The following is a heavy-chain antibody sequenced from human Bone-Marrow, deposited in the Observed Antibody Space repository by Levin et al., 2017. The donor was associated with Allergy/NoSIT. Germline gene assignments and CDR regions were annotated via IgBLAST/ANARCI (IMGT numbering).Heavy chain of an antibody. D-gene: IGHD4-17*01. Sequence: GGSLRLSCAASGFTFSSYSMNWVRQAPGKGLEWVSSISSSSSYIYYADSVKGRFTISRDNAKNSLYLQMNSLRAEDTAVYYCARDLNGDYPWDYFDYWGQGTLVTVSS. J-gene: IGHJ4*02. CDR1: GFTFSSYS. V-gene: IGHV3-21*01. CDR3: ARDLNGDYPWDYFDY. CDR2: ISSSSSYI.